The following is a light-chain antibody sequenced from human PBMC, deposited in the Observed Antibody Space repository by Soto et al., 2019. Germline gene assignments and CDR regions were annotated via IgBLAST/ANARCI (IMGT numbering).Light chain of an antibody. V-gene: IGLV2-14*01. J-gene: IGLJ1*01. Sequence: QSVLTQPASVSGSPGQSITISCIGTASDVGGYNDVSWYQQDPGKAPKLMIYDVSNRPSGVSNRFSGSKSGNTASLTISGLQAEDAADYYCSSYASTTTYVFGTGTKLTVL. CDR3: SSYASTTTYV. CDR2: DVS. CDR1: ASDVGGYND.